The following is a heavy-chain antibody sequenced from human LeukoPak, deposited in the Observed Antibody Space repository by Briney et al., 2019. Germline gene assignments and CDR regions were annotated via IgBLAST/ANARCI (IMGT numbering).Heavy chain of an antibody. V-gene: IGHV3-23*01. CDR2: ISGSGGSI. CDR3: AKGSIAVAGTFDY. Sequence: PGGSLRLSCAASGFTFSSYGMSWVRQAPGKGLEWVSAISGSGGSIYYADSVKGRFTISRDNSKNTLYLQMNSLRAEDTAVYYCAKGSIAVAGTFDYWGQGTLVTVSS. J-gene: IGHJ4*02. D-gene: IGHD6-19*01. CDR1: GFTFSSYG.